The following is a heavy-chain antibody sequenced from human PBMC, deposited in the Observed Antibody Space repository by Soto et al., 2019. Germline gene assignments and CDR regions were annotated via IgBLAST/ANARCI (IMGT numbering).Heavy chain of an antibody. CDR3: AKDPRISSSPNWFDP. V-gene: IGHV3-23*01. CDR1: GFTFSSYG. Sequence: PGGSLRLSCAASGFTFSSYGMHWVRQAPGKGLEWVSAISGSGGSTYYADSVKGRLTISRDNSKNTLYLQMNSLRAEDTAVYYCAKDPRISSSPNWFDPWGQGTLVTVSS. CDR2: ISGSGGST. D-gene: IGHD1-20*01. J-gene: IGHJ5*02.